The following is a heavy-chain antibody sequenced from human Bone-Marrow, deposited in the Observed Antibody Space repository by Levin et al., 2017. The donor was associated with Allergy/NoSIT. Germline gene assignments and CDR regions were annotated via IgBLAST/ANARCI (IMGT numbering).Heavy chain of an antibody. D-gene: IGHD3-22*01. CDR1: GFLFSNYA. Sequence: GESLKISCAASGFLFSNYAMNWVRPAPGKGLEWVSQISGSGGNTHYADSVKGRFTFSRDNSKNTLYLQMNSLRAEDTAVYYCAGYDTSAYHSPFDYWGQGTLVTVSS. CDR2: ISGSGGNT. CDR3: AGYDTSAYHSPFDY. V-gene: IGHV3-23*01. J-gene: IGHJ4*02.